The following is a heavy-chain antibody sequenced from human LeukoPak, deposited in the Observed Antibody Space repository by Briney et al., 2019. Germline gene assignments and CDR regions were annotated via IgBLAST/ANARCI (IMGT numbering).Heavy chain of an antibody. J-gene: IGHJ4*02. Sequence: SETLSLTCTVSGYSISSGYYWAWMRQPPGKGLEWIGSINHSGSTYYNPSLKSRVTVSVDTSKNQVSLRLSSVTAADTAFYYCARVCSSGRCLDYWGQGTLVTVSS. CDR2: INHSGST. V-gene: IGHV4-38-2*02. CDR3: ARVCSSGRCLDY. D-gene: IGHD2-15*01. CDR1: GYSISSGYY.